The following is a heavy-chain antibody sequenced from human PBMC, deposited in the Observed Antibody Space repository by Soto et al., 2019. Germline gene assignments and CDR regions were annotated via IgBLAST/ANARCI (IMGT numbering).Heavy chain of an antibody. CDR2: IDHGGST. CDR1: GYSISSGYY. Sequence: SETLSLTCAVSGYSISSGYYWGWLRQPPGKGLEWIGSIDHGGSTYYDPSLNSRVTLSIDMTNNHVSLILNSVTAADTAVYYCARVGPWVPYYYDSSPYTFENWFDPWGQGTLVTVSS. V-gene: IGHV4-38-2*01. D-gene: IGHD3-22*01. CDR3: ARVGPWVPYYYDSSPYTFENWFDP. J-gene: IGHJ5*02.